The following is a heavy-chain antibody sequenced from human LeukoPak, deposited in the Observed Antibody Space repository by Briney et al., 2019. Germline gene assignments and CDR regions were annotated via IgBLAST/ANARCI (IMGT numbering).Heavy chain of an antibody. J-gene: IGHJ4*02. D-gene: IGHD3-22*01. CDR2: INPNSGGT. Sequence: ASVKVSCKASGYTFTGYYMHWVRQAPGQGLEWMGWINPNSGGTNYAQKFQGRVTMTRDTSISTAYMELSRLRSDDTAVYYCARDLDYYDSSVDYWGQGTLVTVSS. CDR3: ARDLDYYDSSVDY. CDR1: GYTFTGYY. V-gene: IGHV1-2*02.